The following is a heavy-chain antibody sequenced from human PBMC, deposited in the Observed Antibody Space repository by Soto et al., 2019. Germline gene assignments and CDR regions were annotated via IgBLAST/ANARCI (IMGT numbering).Heavy chain of an antibody. CDR1: GFTFSSYA. CDR3: AKDKRLTYYDFWSGSPFWFDP. J-gene: IGHJ5*02. D-gene: IGHD3-3*01. CDR2: ISGSGGST. V-gene: IGHV3-23*01. Sequence: GVLRLSCAASGFTFSSYAMSWVRQAPGKGLEWVSAISGSGGSTYYADSVKGRFTISRDNSKNTLYLQMNSLRAEDTAVYYCAKDKRLTYYDFWSGSPFWFDPWGQGTLVTVSS.